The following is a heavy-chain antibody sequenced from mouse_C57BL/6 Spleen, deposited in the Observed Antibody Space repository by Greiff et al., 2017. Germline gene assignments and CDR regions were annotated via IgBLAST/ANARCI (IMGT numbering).Heavy chain of an antibody. CDR3: ASAGYGSRPHYYSVDY. CDR2: INPYNGGT. J-gene: IGHJ4*01. CDR1: GYTFTDYY. Sequence: VQLQQSGPVLVKPGASVKMSCKASGYTFTDYYMNWVKQSHGKSLEWIGVINPYNGGTSYNQKFKGKATLTVDKSSSKAYMELNGLTSEDSAVYYCASAGYGSRPHYYSVDYWGQGTSVTVSS. D-gene: IGHD1-1*01. V-gene: IGHV1-19*01.